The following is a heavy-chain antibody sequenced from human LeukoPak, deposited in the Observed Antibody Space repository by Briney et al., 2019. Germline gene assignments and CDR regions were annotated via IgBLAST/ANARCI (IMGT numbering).Heavy chain of an antibody. Sequence: GGSLRLSCAASGFTFSSYSMNWVRQAPGKGLEWVSYISSSSSTIYYADSVKGRFTISRDNAKNSLYLQMNSLRAEDTAVYYCAREKVVGHIQYTWFDPWGREPWSPSPQ. CDR1: GFTFSSYS. J-gene: IGHJ5*02. CDR3: AREKVVGHIQYTWFDP. D-gene: IGHD2-15*01. V-gene: IGHV3-48*01. CDR2: ISSSSSTI.